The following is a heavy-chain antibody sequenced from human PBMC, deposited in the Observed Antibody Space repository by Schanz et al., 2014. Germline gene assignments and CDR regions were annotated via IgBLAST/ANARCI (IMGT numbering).Heavy chain of an antibody. J-gene: IGHJ4*02. CDR1: GFTFSNHA. CDR2: IGGSGDST. CDR3: AREDCSATSCYFRY. V-gene: IGHV3-23*04. D-gene: IGHD2-21*01. Sequence: VQLVESGGGLVKPGGSLRLSCAASGFTFSNHALSWVRQAPGKGLEWVSGIGGSGDSTHYADSVKGRFIISRDNSKNTLYLQMNSLRAEDTAVYYCAREDCSATSCYFRYWGQGTLVTVSS.